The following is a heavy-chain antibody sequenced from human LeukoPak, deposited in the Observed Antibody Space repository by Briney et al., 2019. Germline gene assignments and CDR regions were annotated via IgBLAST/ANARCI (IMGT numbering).Heavy chain of an antibody. CDR3: ARDKPERPYYYYMDV. Sequence: SVKVPCKASGGTFSSYAISWVRQAPGQGLEWMGGIIPIFGTANYAQKFQGRVTITADKSTSTAYMELSSLRSEDTAVYYCARDKPERPYYYYMDVWGKGTTVTVSS. CDR2: IIPIFGTA. D-gene: IGHD1-1*01. V-gene: IGHV1-69*06. J-gene: IGHJ6*03. CDR1: GGTFSSYA.